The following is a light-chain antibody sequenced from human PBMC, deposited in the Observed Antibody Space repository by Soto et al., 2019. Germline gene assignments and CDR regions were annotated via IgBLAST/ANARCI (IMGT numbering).Light chain of an antibody. V-gene: IGLV2-14*03. J-gene: IGLJ1*01. CDR2: DVN. CDR1: SSDVAAYNY. CDR3: SSYTTSNTPLYV. Sequence: SALTQPASVSGSPGQSITISCTGTSSDVAAYNYVSWFQHHAGKAPKLMLYDVNNRPSGVSNRFSGSKSGNTASLTISGLQVEDEADYYCSSYTTSNTPLYVFGTGTQLTVL.